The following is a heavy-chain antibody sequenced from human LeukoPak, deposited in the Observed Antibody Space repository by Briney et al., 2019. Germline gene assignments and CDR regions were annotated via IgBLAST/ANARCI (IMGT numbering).Heavy chain of an antibody. V-gene: IGHV4-61*02. CDR3: ARGPRYFDPDQDYYYYYYMDV. CDR2: IYTSGST. J-gene: IGHJ6*03. D-gene: IGHD3-9*01. CDR1: GGSISSGSYY. Sequence: SETLSLTCTVSGGSISSGSYYWSWIRQPAGKGLEWIGRIYTSGSTNYNPSLKSRVTISVDTSKNQFSLKLSSVTAADTAVYYCARGPRYFDPDQDYYYYYYMDVWGKGTTVTISS.